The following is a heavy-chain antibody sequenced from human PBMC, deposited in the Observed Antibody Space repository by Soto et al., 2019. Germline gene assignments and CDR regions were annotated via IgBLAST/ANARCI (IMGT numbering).Heavy chain of an antibody. V-gene: IGHV1-18*01. CDR1: GYTFTSYG. CDR3: ARGKMGCRSTSCYHYYYYYGMDV. Sequence: ASVKVSCKASGYTFTSYGISWVRQAPGQGLEWMGWISAYNGNTNYAQKLQGRVTMTTDTSTSTAYMELRSLRSDDTAVYYCARGKMGCRSTSCYHYYYYYGMDVWGQGTTVTVSS. CDR2: ISAYNGNT. D-gene: IGHD2-2*01. J-gene: IGHJ6*02.